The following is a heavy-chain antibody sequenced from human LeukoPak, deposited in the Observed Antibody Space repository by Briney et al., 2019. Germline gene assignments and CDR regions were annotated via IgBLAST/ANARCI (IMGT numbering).Heavy chain of an antibody. D-gene: IGHD4-17*01. Sequence: ASVKVSCKASGYTFTSYGISGVRQAPGQGLEWMGWISAYNGNTNYAQKLQGRVTMTTDTSTSTAYMELRSLRSDDTAVYYCARDAMFDYGDYGDFDYWGQGTLVTVSS. CDR3: ARDAMFDYGDYGDFDY. J-gene: IGHJ4*02. V-gene: IGHV1-18*01. CDR2: ISAYNGNT. CDR1: GYTFTSYG.